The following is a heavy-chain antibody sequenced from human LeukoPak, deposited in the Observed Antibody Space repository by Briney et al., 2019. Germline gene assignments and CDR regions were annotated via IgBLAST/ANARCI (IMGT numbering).Heavy chain of an antibody. CDR3: ASSLPPGYQLPIGGSFP. CDR2: ISSSSSYI. Sequence: GGSLRLSCSASGFTFSSYSMNWVRQAPGKGLEWVSSISSSSSYIYYADSVKGRFTISRDNAKNSLYLQMNSLRAEDTAVYYCASSLPPGYQLPIGGSFPWGQGTLVTVSS. CDR1: GFTFSSYS. D-gene: IGHD2-2*01. V-gene: IGHV3-21*01. J-gene: IGHJ5*02.